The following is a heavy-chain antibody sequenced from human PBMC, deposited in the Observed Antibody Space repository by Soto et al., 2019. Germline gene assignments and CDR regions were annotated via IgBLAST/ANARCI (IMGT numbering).Heavy chain of an antibody. J-gene: IGHJ6*02. V-gene: IGHV3-49*03. CDR2: IRSKAYGGTT. CDR1: GFTFGDYA. D-gene: IGHD3-10*01. CDR3: TRLWFGEFVYYYYYGMDV. Sequence: GGSLRLSCTASGFTFGDYAMSWFRQAPGKGLEWVGFIRSKAYGGTTEYAASVKGRFTISRDDSKSIAYLQMNSLKTEDTAVYYCTRLWFGEFVYYYYYGMDVWGQGTTVTVSS.